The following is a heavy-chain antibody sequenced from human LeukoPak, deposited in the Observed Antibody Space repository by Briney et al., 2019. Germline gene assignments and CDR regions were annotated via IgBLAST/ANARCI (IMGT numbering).Heavy chain of an antibody. CDR1: GFTFSSYE. D-gene: IGHD3-22*01. CDR2: ISSSGSTI. J-gene: IGHJ6*03. CDR3: ARYYYDSSGYYPGYYYYMDV. V-gene: IGHV3-48*03. Sequence: GGSLRLSCAASGFTFSSYEMNWVRQAPGKGLEWVSHISSSGSTIYYADSVKGRFTISRDNAKNSLYLQMNSLRAEDTAVYYCARYYYDSSGYYPGYYYYMDVWGKGTTVTVSS.